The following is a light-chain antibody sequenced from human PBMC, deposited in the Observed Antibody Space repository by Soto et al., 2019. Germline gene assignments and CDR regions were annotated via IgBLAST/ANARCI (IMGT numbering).Light chain of an antibody. J-gene: IGKJ3*01. CDR2: AAS. V-gene: IGKV3-20*01. CDR1: QSLSTYS. Sequence: EIVLTQSPGTLSLSPGERATLSCRASQSLSTYSLAWYQQKPGQTHRLLIYAASTRDTDIPDRFNGSGSGTDFALTISRLEPEDFALYYCQQYEASPLTFGPGTKVDVK. CDR3: QQYEASPLT.